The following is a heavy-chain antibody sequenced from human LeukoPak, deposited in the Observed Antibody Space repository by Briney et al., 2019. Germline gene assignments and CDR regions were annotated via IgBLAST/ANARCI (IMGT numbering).Heavy chain of an antibody. V-gene: IGHV3-7*01. J-gene: IGHJ4*03. CDR1: GFTFSSYW. CDR3: AKDPGVVVVVAATGYFDY. D-gene: IGHD2-15*01. CDR2: IKQDGSEK. Sequence: GGSLRLSCAASGFTFSSYWMSWVRQAPGKGLEWVANIKQDGSEKYYVDSVKGRFTISRDNSKNTLYLQMNSLRAEDTAVYYCAKDPGVVVVVAATGYFDYWGQGTLVTVSS.